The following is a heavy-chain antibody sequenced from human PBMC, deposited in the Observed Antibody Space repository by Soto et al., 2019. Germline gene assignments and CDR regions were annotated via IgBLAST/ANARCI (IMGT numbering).Heavy chain of an antibody. V-gene: IGHV1-46*03. D-gene: IGHD3-3*01. CDR1: GYNFTSYY. Sequence: ASVKVSCKASGYNFTSYYIHWVRQAPGQGLEWMGIIGPSGGSTSYAQKFQGRVSMTRDTSTSTVYMDLSSLRSEDTAVYYCARDLTGGPTYYDFWSGYSPVDYWGLGTLVTVSS. CDR3: ARDLTGGPTYYDFWSGYSPVDY. J-gene: IGHJ4*02. CDR2: IGPSGGST.